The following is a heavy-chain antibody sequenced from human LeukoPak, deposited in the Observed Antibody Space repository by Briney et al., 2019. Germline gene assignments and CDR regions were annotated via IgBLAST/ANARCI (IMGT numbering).Heavy chain of an antibody. CDR1: GGSISSYY. J-gene: IGHJ4*02. CDR3: ASSPLYVWGSYRLNPYFDY. Sequence: SETLSLTCTVSGGSISSYYWSWIRQPPGKGLECIGYIYYSGSTNYNPSLKSRVTISVDTSKNQFSLKLSSVTAADTAVYYCASSPLYVWGSYRLNPYFDYWGQGTLVTVSS. V-gene: IGHV4-59*08. D-gene: IGHD3-16*02. CDR2: IYYSGST.